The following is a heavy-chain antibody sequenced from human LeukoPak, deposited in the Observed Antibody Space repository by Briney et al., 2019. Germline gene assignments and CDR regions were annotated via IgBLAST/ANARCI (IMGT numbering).Heavy chain of an antibody. Sequence: PGGSLRLSCAASGFTFSSYGMHWVRQAPGKGLEWMAVIWYDGSNKYYADSVKGRFTISRDNSKNTLYLQMNSLRAEDTAVYYCARDNGYSSSWTNYWGQGTLVTVSS. CDR1: GFTFSSYG. CDR3: ARDNGYSSSWTNY. CDR2: IWYDGSNK. D-gene: IGHD6-13*01. J-gene: IGHJ4*02. V-gene: IGHV3-33*01.